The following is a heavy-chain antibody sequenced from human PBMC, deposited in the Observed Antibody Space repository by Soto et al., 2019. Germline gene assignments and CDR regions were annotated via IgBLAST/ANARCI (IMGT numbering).Heavy chain of an antibody. J-gene: IGHJ5*02. CDR2: IHYSGST. V-gene: IGHV4-39*01. Sequence: QLQLQESGPGLVKPSETLSLTCTVSGGSIISSSYHWGWIRQPPGKGLEWIGSIHYSGSTNYKPSLKRRVSIVVDTSKNQFSLNLSSVTAADTAVYYCARHDYGGNSGWFDPWGQGILVTVSS. CDR1: GGSIISSSYH. D-gene: IGHD4-17*01. CDR3: ARHDYGGNSGWFDP.